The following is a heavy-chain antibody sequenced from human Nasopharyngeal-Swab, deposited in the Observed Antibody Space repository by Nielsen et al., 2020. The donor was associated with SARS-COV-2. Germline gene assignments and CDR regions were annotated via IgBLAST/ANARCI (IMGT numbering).Heavy chain of an antibody. CDR1: GFTFSSYA. V-gene: IGHV3-21*01. Sequence: GESLKISCSASGFTFSSYAINWVRQAPGKGLEWVSSISSTSSHIYYAESLKGRFTISRDNAKKSLYLQINSLRAEDTALYYCARGVSRVIAAIDYWGQGTLVTVSS. CDR2: ISSTSSHI. CDR3: ARGVSRVIAAIDY. D-gene: IGHD2-15*01. J-gene: IGHJ4*02.